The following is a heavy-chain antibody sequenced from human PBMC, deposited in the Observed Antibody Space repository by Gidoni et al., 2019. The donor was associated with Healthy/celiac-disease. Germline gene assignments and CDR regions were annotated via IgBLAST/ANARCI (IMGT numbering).Heavy chain of an antibody. J-gene: IGHJ4*02. D-gene: IGHD3-10*01. CDR1: GGSISSYY. CDR2: IYYSGST. Sequence: QVQLQESGPGLVKPSETLSLTCTVSGGSISSYYWSWIRQPPGKGLEWIGYIYYSGSTNYNPSLKSRVTISVDTSKNQFSLKLSSVTAADTAVYYCARSTFYGSGSFFLDYWGQGTLVTVSS. CDR3: ARSTFYGSGSFFLDY. V-gene: IGHV4-59*01.